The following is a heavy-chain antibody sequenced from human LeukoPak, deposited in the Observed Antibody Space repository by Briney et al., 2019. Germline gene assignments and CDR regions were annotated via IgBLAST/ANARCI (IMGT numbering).Heavy chain of an antibody. V-gene: IGHV4-34*01. CDR3: ARDYDSSGYYPFY. CDR2: INQSGTT. D-gene: IGHD3-22*01. Sequence: PSETLSLTCAVYGGSFSDYYWSWIRQSPGRGLEWIGEINQSGTTDYNPSLKSRVIISIDTSMTQFSLKLSSVTAADTAVYYCARDYDSSGYYPFYWGQGTPVTVSS. J-gene: IGHJ4*02. CDR1: GGSFSDYY.